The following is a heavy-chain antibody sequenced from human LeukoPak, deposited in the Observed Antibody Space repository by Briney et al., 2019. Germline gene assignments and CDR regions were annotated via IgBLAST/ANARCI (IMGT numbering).Heavy chain of an antibody. Sequence: SETLSLTCTVSGGSISSYYWSWIRQPPGKGLEWLGYIYYSGSTNYNPSLKSRVTISVDTSKNQFSLKLSSVTAADTAVYYCARAPYSSSWYPFDYWGQGTLVTVSS. CDR3: ARAPYSSSWYPFDY. V-gene: IGHV4-59*01. CDR1: GGSISSYY. CDR2: IYYSGST. D-gene: IGHD6-13*01. J-gene: IGHJ4*02.